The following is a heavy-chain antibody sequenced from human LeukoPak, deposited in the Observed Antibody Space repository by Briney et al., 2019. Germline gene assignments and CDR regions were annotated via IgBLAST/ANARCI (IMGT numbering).Heavy chain of an antibody. CDR1: GFTFSSYS. V-gene: IGHV3-21*01. CDR3: ARVDSDVLRFLEWLLQLDY. D-gene: IGHD3-3*01. J-gene: IGHJ4*02. Sequence: GGSLRLSCAASGFTFSSYSMNWVRQAPGKGLEWVSSISSSSSYIYYADSVKGRFTISRDNAKNSLYLQMNSLRAEDSAVYYCARVDSDVLRFLEWLLQLDYWGQGTLVTVSS. CDR2: ISSSSSYI.